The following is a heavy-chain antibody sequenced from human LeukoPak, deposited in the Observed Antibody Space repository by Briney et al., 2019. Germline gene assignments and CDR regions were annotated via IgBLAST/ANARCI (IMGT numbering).Heavy chain of an antibody. CDR3: ASDYYDSSGSDY. Sequence: PGGSLRLSCAASGFTFSSYWMSWVRQAPGKGLEWVSSISSSSSYIYYADSVKGRFTISRDNAKNSLYLQMNSLRAEDTAVYYCASDYYDSSGSDYWGQGTLVTVSS. CDR2: ISSSSSYI. J-gene: IGHJ4*02. CDR1: GFTFSSYW. V-gene: IGHV3-21*01. D-gene: IGHD3-22*01.